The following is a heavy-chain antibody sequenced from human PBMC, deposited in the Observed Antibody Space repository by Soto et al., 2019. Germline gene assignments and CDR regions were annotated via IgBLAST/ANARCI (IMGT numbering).Heavy chain of an antibody. J-gene: IGHJ4*02. D-gene: IGHD3-3*01. V-gene: IGHV4-61*01. CDR3: ASFWLSDYHFDY. Sequence: ETLSLTCAISGASVSSPNYYWSWIRQPPGKGLEWIGYIYHSGSTHYNPSLKSRVTVSLDTSKNQFSLKLSSVTAADTAVFYCASFWLSDYHFDYWGQGTLVTVSS. CDR2: IYHSGST. CDR1: GASVSSPNYY.